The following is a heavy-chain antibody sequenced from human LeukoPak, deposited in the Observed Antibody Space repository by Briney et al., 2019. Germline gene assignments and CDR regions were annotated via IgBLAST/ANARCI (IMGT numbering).Heavy chain of an antibody. CDR1: GFTFNDYW. D-gene: IGHD3-3*01. Sequence: GGSLGLSCAASGFTFNDYWLSWVRQAPGKGLEWVADIKNGGSETHYVDPVRGRFTIARDNAKNLPYMQMYSRRVEGTAVYYCASAIGIWSGYSYWGQGTLVTVSS. CDR3: ASAIGIWSGYSY. CDR2: IKNGGSET. J-gene: IGHJ4*02. V-gene: IGHV3-7*01.